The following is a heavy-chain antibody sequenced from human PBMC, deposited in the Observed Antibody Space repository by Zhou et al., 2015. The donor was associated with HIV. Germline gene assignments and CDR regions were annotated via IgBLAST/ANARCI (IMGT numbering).Heavy chain of an antibody. CDR3: ARVFRGYCSGGRCYSFDY. CDR2: IIPIFGTP. CDR1: GGTFNTNE. Sequence: QVQLVQSGTEVKRPGSSVKVSCKASGGTFNTNEISWVRQAPGQGLEWMGGIIPIFGTPNYAPKFRGRVTITADKSTRTAYMELSSLRSDDTAVYYCARVFRGYCSGGRCYSFDYWGQGTLVTVSS. V-gene: IGHV1-69*06. D-gene: IGHD2-15*01. J-gene: IGHJ4*02.